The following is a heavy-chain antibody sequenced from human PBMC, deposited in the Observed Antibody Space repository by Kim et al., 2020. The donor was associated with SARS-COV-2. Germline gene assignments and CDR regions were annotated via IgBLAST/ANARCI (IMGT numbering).Heavy chain of an antibody. J-gene: IGHJ6*02. CDR2: INHSGST. CDR3: AGGRGGTTVVTLGLGYYYYYGMDV. D-gene: IGHD4-17*01. Sequence: SETLSLTCAVYGGSFSGYYWSWIRQPPGKGLEWIGEINHSGSTNYNPSLKSRVTISVDTSKNQFSLKLSSVTAADTAVYYCAGGRGGTTVVTLGLGYYYYYGMDVWGQGTPVTVSS. CDR1: GGSFSGYY. V-gene: IGHV4-34*01.